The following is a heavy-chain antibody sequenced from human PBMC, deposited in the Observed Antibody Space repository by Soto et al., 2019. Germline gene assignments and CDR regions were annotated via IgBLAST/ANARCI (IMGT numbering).Heavy chain of an antibody. J-gene: IGHJ6*02. V-gene: IGHV3-30*18. CDR3: AKEYCTNGVCYYYYYYGMDV. D-gene: IGHD2-8*01. CDR2: ISYDGSNK. Sequence: HPGGSLRLSCAASGFTFSSYGMHWVRQAPGKGLEWVAVISYDGSNKYYADSVKGRFTISRDNSKNTLYLQMNSLRAEDTAVYYCAKEYCTNGVCYYYYYYGMDVWGQGTTVTVSS. CDR1: GFTFSSYG.